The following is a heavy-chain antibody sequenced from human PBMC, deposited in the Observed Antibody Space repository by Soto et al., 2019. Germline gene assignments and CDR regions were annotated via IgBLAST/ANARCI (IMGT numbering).Heavy chain of an antibody. CDR2: IKQDGSEE. CDR3: ARIAASGRGWDV. D-gene: IGHD6-13*01. Sequence: EVQLVESGGGLVQPGGSLRLSCVDSGFTFSSYWMSWVRQAPVKGLEWVGNIKQDGSEENYADSVKGRFTISRDNAKNSMYLQMNSLRVEDTAVYYCARIAASGRGWDVWGQGTTVVVSS. J-gene: IGHJ6*02. V-gene: IGHV3-7*01. CDR1: GFTFSSYW.